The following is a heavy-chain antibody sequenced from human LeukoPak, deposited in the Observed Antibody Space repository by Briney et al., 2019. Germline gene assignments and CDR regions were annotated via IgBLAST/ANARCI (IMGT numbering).Heavy chain of an antibody. D-gene: IGHD2-15*01. CDR2: ISAYNGNT. V-gene: IGHV1-18*01. Sequence: ASVKVSCKASGYTFTSYGISWVRQAPGQGLEWMGWISAYNGNTNYAQKLQGRVTMTTDTSTSTAYMELSSLRSEDTAVYYCARGGKNYCSGGSCYSTYYYYYYMDVWGKGTTVTASS. CDR1: GYTFTSYG. CDR3: ARGGKNYCSGGSCYSTYYYYYYMDV. J-gene: IGHJ6*03.